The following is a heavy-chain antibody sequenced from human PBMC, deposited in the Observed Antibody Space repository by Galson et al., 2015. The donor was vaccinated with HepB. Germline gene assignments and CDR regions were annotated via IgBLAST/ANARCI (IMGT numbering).Heavy chain of an antibody. CDR2: ISYDGSNK. V-gene: IGHV3-30-3*01. Sequence: SLRLSCAASGFTFSSYAMHWVRQAPGKGLEWVAVISYDGSNKYYADSVKGRFTISRDNSKNTLYLQMNSQRAEDTAVYYCAGGGYSSSWYGSFDYWGQGTLVTVSS. CDR3: AGGGYSSSWYGSFDY. D-gene: IGHD6-13*01. CDR1: GFTFSSYA. J-gene: IGHJ4*02.